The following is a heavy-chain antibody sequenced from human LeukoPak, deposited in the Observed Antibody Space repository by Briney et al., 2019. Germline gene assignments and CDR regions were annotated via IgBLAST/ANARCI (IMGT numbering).Heavy chain of an antibody. CDR3: ARDLLEVIPTAININYYSYCYMDV. CDR2: ITRSSSQK. D-gene: IGHD2-2*02. J-gene: IGHJ6*03. Sequence: GSLRLSCEASEFTLSHYRMNWVRQAPGKGLEWVSSITRSSSQKDYAGSVKGRFSISRDNAKNSLYLQMSSLRAEDTAVYYCARDLLEVIPTAININYYSYCYMDVWGKGTTVTVSS. V-gene: IGHV3-21*01. CDR1: EFTLSHYR.